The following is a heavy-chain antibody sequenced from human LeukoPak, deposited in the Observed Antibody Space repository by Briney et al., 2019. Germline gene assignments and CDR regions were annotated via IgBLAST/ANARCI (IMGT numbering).Heavy chain of an antibody. Sequence: GASVKVSCKVSGYTLTELSMHWVRQAPGKGLEWMGGFDPEDGETIYAQKFQGRVTMTEDTSTDTAYMELSSLRSEDTAVYYCATGYSSGLYNWFDPWGQGTLVTVSS. CDR1: GYTLTELS. V-gene: IGHV1-24*01. D-gene: IGHD3-22*01. J-gene: IGHJ5*02. CDR2: FDPEDGET. CDR3: ATGYSSGLYNWFDP.